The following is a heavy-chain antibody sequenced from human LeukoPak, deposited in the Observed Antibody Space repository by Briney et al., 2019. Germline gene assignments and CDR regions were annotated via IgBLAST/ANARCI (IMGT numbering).Heavy chain of an antibody. Sequence: KSSETLSLTCAVYGGSFSGYYWSWIRQPPGKGLEWIGEINHSGSTNYNPSLKSRVTISVDTSKNQFSLKLSSVTAADTAVYYCARTAGYSSGWYSGYYYYMDVWGKGTTVTVSS. CDR3: ARTAGYSSGWYSGYYYYMDV. CDR1: GGSFSGYY. V-gene: IGHV4-34*01. D-gene: IGHD6-19*01. J-gene: IGHJ6*03. CDR2: INHSGST.